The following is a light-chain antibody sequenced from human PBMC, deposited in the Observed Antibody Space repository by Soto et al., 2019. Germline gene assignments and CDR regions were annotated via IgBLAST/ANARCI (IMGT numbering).Light chain of an antibody. CDR1: SSNIGDHS. V-gene: IGLV1-44*01. CDR2: TTN. CDR3: AAWDKSLNGFV. J-gene: IGLJ1*01. Sequence: QTVVTQPPSVSGTPGQRVTISCSGSSSNIGDHSVNWFQQLPGAAPKLLISTTNQRPSGVPDRFSGSKSGTSGSLAISGLQSGDEAEYFCAAWDKSLNGFVFGTGTKVTVL.